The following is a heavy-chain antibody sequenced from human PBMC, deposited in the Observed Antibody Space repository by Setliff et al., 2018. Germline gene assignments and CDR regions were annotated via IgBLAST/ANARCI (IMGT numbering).Heavy chain of an antibody. CDR1: GYSFTRYW. J-gene: IGHJ4*02. D-gene: IGHD4-17*01. V-gene: IGHV5-51*01. CDR3: ARLATDYGDYESLNYFDY. CDR2: IYPSDSDT. Sequence: ESLKISCKGSGYSFTRYWIGWVRQMPGKGLEWMGIIYPSDSDTRYSPSFQGQVTISADKSISTAYLQWSSLKASDTAMYYCARLATDYGDYESLNYFDYWGQGTLVTVSS.